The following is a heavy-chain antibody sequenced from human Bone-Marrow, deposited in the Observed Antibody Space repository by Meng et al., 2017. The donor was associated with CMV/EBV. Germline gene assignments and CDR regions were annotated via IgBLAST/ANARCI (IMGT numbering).Heavy chain of an antibody. CDR2: IYYSGST. D-gene: IGHD6-13*01. CDR1: GGSISRYY. CDR3: AGGGSSWYYFDY. Sequence: SEPLSLTCTVSGGSISRYYWSWIRQPPGKGLEYIGYIYYSGSTNYNPSLKSRVTISVDTSKNQFSLKLSSVTAADTAVYYCAGGGSSWYYFDYWGQGTLVTVSS. V-gene: IGHV4-59*01. J-gene: IGHJ4*02.